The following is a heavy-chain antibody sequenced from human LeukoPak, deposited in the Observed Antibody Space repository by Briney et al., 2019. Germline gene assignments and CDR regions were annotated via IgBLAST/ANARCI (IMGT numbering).Heavy chain of an antibody. CDR2: INPSGGST. Sequence: ASVKVSCKASGYTFTSYYMHRVRQAPGQGLEWMGIINPSGGSTSYAQKFQGRVTMTRDMSTSTVYMELSSLRSDDTAVYYCARVPPLSIALIAVAGLYYYYLDVWGKGTTVTISS. CDR1: GYTFTSYY. V-gene: IGHV1-46*01. D-gene: IGHD6-19*01. J-gene: IGHJ6*03. CDR3: ARVPPLSIALIAVAGLYYYYLDV.